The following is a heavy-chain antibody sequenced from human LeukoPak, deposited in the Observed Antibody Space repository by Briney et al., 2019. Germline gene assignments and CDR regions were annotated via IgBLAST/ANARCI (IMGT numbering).Heavy chain of an antibody. V-gene: IGHV3-74*01. D-gene: IGHD4-23*01. CDR3: ASGGNSGYFDY. CDR1: GFTFSSYW. CDR2: INSDGSST. Sequence: HPGGSLRLSCAASGFTFSSYWMHWVRHAPGKGLVWVSRINSDGSSTSYADSVKGRFTISRDNAKNTLYLQMNSLRAEDTAVYYCASGGNSGYFDYWGQGTLVTVSS. J-gene: IGHJ4*02.